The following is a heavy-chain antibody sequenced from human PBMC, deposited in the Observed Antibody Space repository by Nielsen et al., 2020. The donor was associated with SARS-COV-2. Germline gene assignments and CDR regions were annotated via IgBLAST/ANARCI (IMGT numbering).Heavy chain of an antibody. J-gene: IGHJ4*02. D-gene: IGHD3-10*01. V-gene: IGHV4-39*01. CDR2: IHYSGST. CDR3: ASTPYYGSGRPEYFDY. CDR1: GGSISSSSYY. Sequence: SETLSLTCTVSGGSISSSSYYWGWIRQPPGKGLEWIGSIHYSGSTYYNPSLKSRVTISVDTSKNQFSLKLSSVTAADTAVYYCASTPYYGSGRPEYFDYWGQGTLVTVSS.